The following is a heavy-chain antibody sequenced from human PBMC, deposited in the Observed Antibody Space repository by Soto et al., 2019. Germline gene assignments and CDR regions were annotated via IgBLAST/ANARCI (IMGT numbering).Heavy chain of an antibody. CDR2: IYYSGST. Sequence: QLQLQESGPGLVKPSETLSLTCTVSGGSISSSSYYWGWIRQPPGKGLEWIGSIYYSGSTYYNPSLKSRVTLSVDTSKNQFSLKLSSVTAADTAVYYCAGYCSGGSCPFDYWGQGTLVTVSS. CDR3: AGYCSGGSCPFDY. CDR1: GGSISSSSYY. V-gene: IGHV4-39*01. D-gene: IGHD2-15*01. J-gene: IGHJ4*02.